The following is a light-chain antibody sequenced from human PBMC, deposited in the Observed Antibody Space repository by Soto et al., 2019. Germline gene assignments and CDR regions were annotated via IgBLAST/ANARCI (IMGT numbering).Light chain of an antibody. CDR2: GAS. V-gene: IGKV3-20*01. CDR1: RRMSSAY. J-gene: IGKJ2*01. Sequence: PGERATLSGRSSRRMSSAYLAWYQQKPGQAPRLLIYGASTRATDIPDRFTGSGSATDFTLIISRLEPEDFAVYYCLQSGNSPLTFGQGTRLEIK. CDR3: LQSGNSPLT.